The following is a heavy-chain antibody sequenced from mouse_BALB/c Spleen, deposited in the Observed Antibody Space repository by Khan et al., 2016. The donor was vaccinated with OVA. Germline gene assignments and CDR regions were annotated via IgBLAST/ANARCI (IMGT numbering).Heavy chain of an antibody. J-gene: IGHJ4*01. CDR3: ARPPYFSYVMDY. CDR1: GYTFTNYG. V-gene: IGHV9-3-1*01. CDR2: INTYTGEP. Sequence: QVQLKQSGPELKKPGETVKISCKASGYTFTNYGMNWVKQAPGKGLKWMGWINTYTGEPTYADDFKGRFAFSLATSASTAYLQINNLKNEDTATYFCARPPYFSYVMDYWCQGPSVTVSS. D-gene: IGHD2-10*01.